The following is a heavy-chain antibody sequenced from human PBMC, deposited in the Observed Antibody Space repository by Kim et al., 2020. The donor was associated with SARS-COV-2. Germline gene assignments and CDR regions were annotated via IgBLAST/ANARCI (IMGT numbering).Heavy chain of an antibody. J-gene: IGHJ4*02. V-gene: IGHV3-74*01. D-gene: IGHD3-10*01. CDR3: ASMGFDY. Sequence: DGSSTSYADSVKGRFTISRDNAKNTLYLQMNSLRAEDTAVYYCASMGFDYWGQGTLVTVSS. CDR2: DGSST.